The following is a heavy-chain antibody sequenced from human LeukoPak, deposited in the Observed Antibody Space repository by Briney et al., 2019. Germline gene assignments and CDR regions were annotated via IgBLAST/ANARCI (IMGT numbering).Heavy chain of an antibody. Sequence: ASVKVSCKGSGYTFTSYGISWVRQAPGQGLEWMGWISAYNGNTNYAQKLQGRVTMTTDTPTSTAYMELRSLRSDDTAVYYCARDTYCDSTSCRFTQVQYWGQGTLVTVSS. CDR1: GYTFTSYG. V-gene: IGHV1-18*04. J-gene: IGHJ1*01. CDR2: ISAYNGNT. CDR3: ARDTYCDSTSCRFTQVQY. D-gene: IGHD2-2*01.